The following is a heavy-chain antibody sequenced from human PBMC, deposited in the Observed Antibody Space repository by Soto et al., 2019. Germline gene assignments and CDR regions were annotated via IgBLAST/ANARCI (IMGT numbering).Heavy chain of an antibody. J-gene: IGHJ6*03. V-gene: IGHV3-7*01. CDR3: ARDGVLGVVPAARIEIHLGAYMDV. CDR1: GFTFSSYW. CDR2: IKQDGSEK. Sequence: EVQLVESGGGLVQPGGSLRLSCAASGFTFSSYWMSWVRQAPGKGLEWVANIKQDGSEKYYVDSVKGRFTISRDNAKNSLYLQMNSLRAEDTAVYYCARDGVLGVVPAARIEIHLGAYMDVWGKGTTVTFSS. D-gene: IGHD2-2*01.